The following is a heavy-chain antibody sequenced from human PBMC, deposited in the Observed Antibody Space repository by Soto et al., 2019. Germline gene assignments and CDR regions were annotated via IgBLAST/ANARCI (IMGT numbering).Heavy chain of an antibody. Sequence: EVQLLESGGGLVQPGGSLRLSCAASGFTFSSYAMSWVRQAPGKGLEWVSAISGSGGTTYYADSVKGRFTFSRDNSQNTLILRMIGMRAEDTAVYYFAETADGLFSAFDVWGQGTMVTVSS. D-gene: IGHD3-10*02. CDR3: AETADGLFSAFDV. J-gene: IGHJ3*01. V-gene: IGHV3-23*01. CDR1: GFTFSSYA. CDR2: ISGSGGTT.